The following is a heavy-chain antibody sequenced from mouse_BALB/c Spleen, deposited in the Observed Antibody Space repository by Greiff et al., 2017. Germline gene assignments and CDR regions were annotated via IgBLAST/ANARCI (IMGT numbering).Heavy chain of an antibody. CDR3: ARNYDYDV. V-gene: IGHV1-31*01. CDR1: GYSFTGYY. Sequence: EVQVVESGPELVKPGASVKISCKASGYSFTGYYMHWVKQSHVKSLEWIGRINPYNGATSYNQNFKDKASLTVDKSSSTAYMGLHSLTSEDSAVYYCARNYDYDVWGQGTTLTVSS. D-gene: IGHD2-4*01. J-gene: IGHJ2*01. CDR2: INPYNGAT.